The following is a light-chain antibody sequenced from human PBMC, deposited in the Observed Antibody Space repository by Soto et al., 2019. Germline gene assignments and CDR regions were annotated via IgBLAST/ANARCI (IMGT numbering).Light chain of an antibody. CDR1: QNSNIN. V-gene: IGKV3D-15*03. CDR2: GAS. CDR3: QQYKDWTTST. J-gene: IGKJ4*01. Sequence: EIVMTKSPLTLSVSPGERATLSCRASQNSNINLAGYQQRPGQAPWVLIYGASSRDSGIPDRFSGSGSGTDFTLTINILEPDDFAFYDCQQYKDWTTSTFGGGTRVEIK.